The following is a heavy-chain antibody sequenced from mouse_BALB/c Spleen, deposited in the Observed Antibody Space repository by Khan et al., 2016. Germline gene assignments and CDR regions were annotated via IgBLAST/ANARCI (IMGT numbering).Heavy chain of an antibody. CDR1: GFDISRYW. CDR2: INPDSSTI. V-gene: IGHV4-1*02. Sequence: EVQLLESGGGLVKPGESLKFSCAASGFDISRYWMSWVRQAPGKGLEWIGEINPDSSTINYKPSLKDKSIISTDNDKNTLYLQMSKVRSEDTALYYCASSFCYFDVWGAGTTVTVSS. CDR3: ASSFCYFDV. J-gene: IGHJ1*01.